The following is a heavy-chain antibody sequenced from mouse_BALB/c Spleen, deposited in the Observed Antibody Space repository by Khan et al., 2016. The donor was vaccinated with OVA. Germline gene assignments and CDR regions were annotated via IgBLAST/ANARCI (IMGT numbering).Heavy chain of an antibody. V-gene: IGHV1-4*01. J-gene: IGHJ3*01. CDR1: GYTFTSYT. D-gene: IGHD2-14*01. CDR2: INPSNGYT. Sequence: QIQLVQSGAELARPGASVKMSCKASGYTFTSYTIHWIKQRPGQGLEWIGYINPSNGYTNYNQKLKDKATLTADKSSTTAYMQLSSLTSDDSAVYNFVSDGAYCRNAGWFAYWGQGTLVTVSA. CDR3: VSDGAYCRNAGWFAY.